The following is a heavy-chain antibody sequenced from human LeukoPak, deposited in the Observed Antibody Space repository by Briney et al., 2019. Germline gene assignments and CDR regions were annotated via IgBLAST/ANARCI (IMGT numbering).Heavy chain of an antibody. Sequence: SETLSLTCTVSGGSISSSSYYWGWIRQPPGKGLEWIGSIYYSGSTYYNPSLKSRVTISVDTSKNQFSLKLSSVTAAGTAVYYCARRSRWIQLWSLSFDLWGRGTLVTVSS. D-gene: IGHD5-18*01. CDR1: GGSISSSSYY. CDR2: IYYSGST. J-gene: IGHJ2*01. V-gene: IGHV4-39*01. CDR3: ARRSRWIQLWSLSFDL.